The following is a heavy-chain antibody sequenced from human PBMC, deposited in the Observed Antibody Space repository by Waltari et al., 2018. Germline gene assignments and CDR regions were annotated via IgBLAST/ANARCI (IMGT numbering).Heavy chain of an antibody. CDR2: INHSGST. Sequence: QVQLQQWGAGLLKPSETLSLTCAVYGGSFSGYYWSWIRQPPGKGLEWIGEINHSGSTNYNPSLKSRVTISVDTSKNQFSLKLSSVTAADTAVYYCARSYYYYYGMDVWGQVTTVTVSS. CDR1: GGSFSGYY. J-gene: IGHJ6*02. CDR3: ARSYYYYYGMDV. V-gene: IGHV4-34*01.